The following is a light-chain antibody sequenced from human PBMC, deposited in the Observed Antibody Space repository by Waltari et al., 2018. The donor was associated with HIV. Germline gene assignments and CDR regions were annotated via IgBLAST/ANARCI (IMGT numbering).Light chain of an antibody. CDR2: GAS. V-gene: IGKV3-20*01. Sequence: EIVLTQSPGTLSLSPGERATLSCRASQSVSSSYLAWYQQKPGQAPRLLIYGASSRATGIPDRFSGGGCGTDFTLTISRLEPEDFAVYYCQQYGSSQWTFGQGTKVEIK. CDR3: QQYGSSQWT. CDR1: QSVSSSY. J-gene: IGKJ1*01.